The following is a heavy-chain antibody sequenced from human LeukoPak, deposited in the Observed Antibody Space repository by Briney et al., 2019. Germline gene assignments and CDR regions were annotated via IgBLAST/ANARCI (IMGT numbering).Heavy chain of an antibody. Sequence: GESLKTSCKGSGYSFTSYWIGWVRQMPGKGLEWMGIIYPGDSDTRYSPSFQGQVTISADKSISTAYLQWSSLKASDTAMYYCARLRYSGSYYDKGFDYWGQGTLVTVSS. D-gene: IGHD1-26*01. CDR3: ARLRYSGSYYDKGFDY. CDR2: IYPGDSDT. V-gene: IGHV5-51*01. J-gene: IGHJ4*02. CDR1: GYSFTSYW.